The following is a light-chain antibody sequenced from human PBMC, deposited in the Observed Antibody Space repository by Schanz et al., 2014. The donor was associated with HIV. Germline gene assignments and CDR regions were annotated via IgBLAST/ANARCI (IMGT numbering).Light chain of an antibody. J-gene: IGLJ1*01. V-gene: IGLV2-8*01. Sequence: QSALTQPPAASGSPGQSVTISCTEASGDVSVHNYVSWYQQHPGKAPKLIIFDVSERPSGVPHRFSGSKSGNTASLTVSGLQAEDEADYYCSSYADSNNFVFGTGTKLTVL. CDR1: SGDVSVHNY. CDR3: SSYADSNNFV. CDR2: DVS.